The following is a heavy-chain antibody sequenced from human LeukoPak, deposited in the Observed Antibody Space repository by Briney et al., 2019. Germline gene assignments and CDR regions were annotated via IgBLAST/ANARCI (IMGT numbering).Heavy chain of an antibody. CDR3: ARGSRGTYSYGYYFDY. Sequence: PSETLSLTCTVSGGPISSYYWNWIRQPPGKGLEWIGYIYDSGNTNYNPSLESRVTISVDTSKNQFSLKLNSVTAADTAVYYCARGSRGTYSYGYYFDYWGQGTLVTVSS. D-gene: IGHD5-18*01. J-gene: IGHJ4*02. CDR1: GGPISSYY. CDR2: IYDSGNT. V-gene: IGHV4-59*01.